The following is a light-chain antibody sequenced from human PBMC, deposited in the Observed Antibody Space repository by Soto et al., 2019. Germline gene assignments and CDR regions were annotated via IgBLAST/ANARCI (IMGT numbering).Light chain of an antibody. V-gene: IGKV1-5*01. CDR2: DAS. Sequence: DIQMTPSPSTLSASVGDRVTIGCRASQSSSRWLAWYQQKPGKAPKVLIWDASSLQRGVPSRFSGNGSGTEFTLTISSLQPDDFATYYCQQYNRYSTWTFGLGTKVDI. J-gene: IGKJ1*01. CDR3: QQYNRYSTWT. CDR1: QSSSRW.